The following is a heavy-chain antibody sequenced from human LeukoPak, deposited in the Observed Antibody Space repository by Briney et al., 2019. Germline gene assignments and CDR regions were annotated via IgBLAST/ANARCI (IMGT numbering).Heavy chain of an antibody. CDR2: ISYDGSNK. V-gene: IGHV3-30*03. Sequence: GGSLRLSCAASGFTFSSYGMHWVRQAPGKGLEWVAVISYDGSNKYYADSVKGRFTISRDNPKNTLYLQMNSLRVEDTAVYYCARGVVVTLGTYYFDYWGQGTLVTVSS. CDR3: ARGVVVTLGTYYFDY. J-gene: IGHJ4*02. D-gene: IGHD2-21*02. CDR1: GFTFSSYG.